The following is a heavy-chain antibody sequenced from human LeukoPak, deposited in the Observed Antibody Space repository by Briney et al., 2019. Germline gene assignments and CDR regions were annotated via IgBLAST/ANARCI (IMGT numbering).Heavy chain of an antibody. CDR2: ISGSGGST. D-gene: IGHD3-22*01. Sequence: GGSLRLSCAASGFTFSSYAMSWVRQAPGKGLEWVSAISGSGGSTYYADSVKGRFTISRDNSKNTLYLQMNSLRAEDTAVYYCATQTYYYDSSGYYGAYYFDYWGQGTLVTVSS. J-gene: IGHJ4*02. CDR3: ATQTYYYDSSGYYGAYYFDY. V-gene: IGHV3-23*01. CDR1: GFTFSSYA.